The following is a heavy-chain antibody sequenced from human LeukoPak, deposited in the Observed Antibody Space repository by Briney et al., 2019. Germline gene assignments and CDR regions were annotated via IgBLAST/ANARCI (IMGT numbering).Heavy chain of an antibody. Sequence: SETLSLTCTVSDASVNSGDYHWTWIRQPPGKGLEWLGSLYYGGNTYFNPSLKSRVAISLDTSKNHFSLRLSSLTAADTAIYYCAGNSEWELRLYFDYWGQGTPVTVSS. D-gene: IGHD1-26*01. CDR1: DASVNSGDYH. CDR3: AGNSEWELRLYFDY. J-gene: IGHJ4*02. V-gene: IGHV4-61*03. CDR2: LYYGGNT.